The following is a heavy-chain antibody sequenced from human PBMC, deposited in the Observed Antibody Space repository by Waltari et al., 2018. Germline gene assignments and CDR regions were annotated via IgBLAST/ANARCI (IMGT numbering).Heavy chain of an antibody. CDR3: AGGPSLGSGYDSPYFDY. CDR2: IYTSGST. CDR1: GGSISSYY. Sequence: QVQLQESGPGLVKPSETLSLTCTVSGGSISSYYWSWIRQPAGKGLEWIGRIYTSGSTNYNPSLKSRVTISVDTSKNQFSLKLSSVTAADTAVYYCAGGPSLGSGYDSPYFDYWGQGTLVTVSS. V-gene: IGHV4-4*07. D-gene: IGHD5-12*01. J-gene: IGHJ4*02.